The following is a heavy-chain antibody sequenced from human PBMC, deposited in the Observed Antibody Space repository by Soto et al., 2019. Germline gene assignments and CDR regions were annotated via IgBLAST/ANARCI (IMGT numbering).Heavy chain of an antibody. Sequence: QITLKESGPSLVRPTETLTLTCTFSGFSLITGVGVGWVRQPPGKALEGLAVIFWDKNDYYRPSLQTRVTISKDNSEDQVVLTLTKMVAEDTATYFCTQIYGSGSWGWYFHSWGQGTLVTVSS. D-gene: IGHD1-26*01. CDR3: TQIYGSGSWGWYFHS. CDR2: IFWDKND. V-gene: IGHV2-5*02. CDR1: GFSLITGVG. J-gene: IGHJ4*02.